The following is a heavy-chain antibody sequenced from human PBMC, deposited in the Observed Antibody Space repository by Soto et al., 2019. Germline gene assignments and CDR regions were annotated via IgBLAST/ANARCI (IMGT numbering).Heavy chain of an antibody. Sequence: QVQLVQSGAEVKKPGASVKVSSKASGYTFTSYGVSWVRQAPGQGLEWMGWISTYNGNTNYAQKFQGRVTMTTDTSTSTAYMELRSLRSDHTAVYYCARDHCISTSCYVHYWGQGTLVTVSS. D-gene: IGHD2-2*01. J-gene: IGHJ4*02. CDR1: GYTFTSYG. CDR2: ISTYNGNT. V-gene: IGHV1-18*01. CDR3: ARDHCISTSCYVHY.